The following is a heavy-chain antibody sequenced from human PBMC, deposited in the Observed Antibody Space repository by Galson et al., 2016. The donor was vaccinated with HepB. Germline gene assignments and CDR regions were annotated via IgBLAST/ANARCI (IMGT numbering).Heavy chain of an antibody. J-gene: IGHJ4*02. D-gene: IGHD6-19*01. CDR1: GYSFNNYW. CDR2: IYPGDSDT. CDR3: ARSPSSPRAPQAGDY. Sequence: QSGAEVKKPGESLKISCKGSGYSFNNYWIAWVRQLPEKGLEWMGSIYPGDSDTRYSPSFRGQVTISADRSISTAYLQWSSLKASDTAMYYCARSPSSPRAPQAGDYWGQGTLCTFSS. V-gene: IGHV5-51*01.